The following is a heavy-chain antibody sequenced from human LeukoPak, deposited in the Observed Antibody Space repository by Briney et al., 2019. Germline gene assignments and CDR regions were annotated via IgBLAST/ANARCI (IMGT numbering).Heavy chain of an antibody. CDR1: GFTFRSYW. Sequence: PGGSLRLSCAASGFTFRSYWMSWVRQAPGKGLEWLGHINQEASRTDHADSAKGRFTISRDNSRNLLYLHMSSLRAEDTAVYYCAKYLSRAFDSWGQGILVSVSS. CDR3: AKYLSRAFDS. J-gene: IGHJ4*02. D-gene: IGHD2/OR15-2a*01. CDR2: INQEASRT. V-gene: IGHV3-7*01.